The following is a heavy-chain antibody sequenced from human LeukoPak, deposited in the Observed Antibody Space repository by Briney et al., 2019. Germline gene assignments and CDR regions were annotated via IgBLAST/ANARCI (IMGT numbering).Heavy chain of an antibody. J-gene: IGHJ4*02. V-gene: IGHV3-23*01. CDR2: ISGSGGST. D-gene: IGHD2-2*01. CDR3: AKVYCSSTSCPGDY. Sequence: GGSLRLSCAASGFTFSSYAMSWVRQAPGKGLEWVSAISGSGGSTYYADSVKGRFTISRDNSKNTLYLQVNSLRAEDTAVYYCAKVYCSSTSCPGDYWGQGTLVTVSS. CDR1: GFTFSSYA.